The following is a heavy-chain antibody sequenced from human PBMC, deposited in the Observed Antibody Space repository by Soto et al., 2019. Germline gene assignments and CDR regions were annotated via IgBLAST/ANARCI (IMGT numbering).Heavy chain of an antibody. Sequence: GASVKVACKASGYTFTSYGISWVRQAPGQGLEWMGWISAYNGNTNYAQKLQGRVTMTTDTSTSTAYMELRSLRSDDTAVYYCARDPMIVLVSPDNYFDFCGQGTLGTVAS. D-gene: IGHD3-22*01. CDR2: ISAYNGNT. V-gene: IGHV1-18*01. CDR1: GYTFTSYG. CDR3: ARDPMIVLVSPDNYFDF. J-gene: IGHJ4*02.